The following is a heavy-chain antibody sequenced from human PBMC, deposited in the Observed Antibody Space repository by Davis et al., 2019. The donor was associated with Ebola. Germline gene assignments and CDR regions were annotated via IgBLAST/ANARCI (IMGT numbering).Heavy chain of an antibody. CDR1: GFTFGAYA. CDR3: TRESGGSTDY. CDR2: IRHKAYGGTA. Sequence: GGSLRLSCTASGFTFGAYAMTWVRQAPGKGLEWVGFIRHKAYGGTAEYAASVKGRFTISRDDSESIAYLQMNSLRTEDTAVYYCTRESGGSTDYWGQGTLVTVSS. V-gene: IGHV3-49*04. J-gene: IGHJ4*02. D-gene: IGHD1-26*01.